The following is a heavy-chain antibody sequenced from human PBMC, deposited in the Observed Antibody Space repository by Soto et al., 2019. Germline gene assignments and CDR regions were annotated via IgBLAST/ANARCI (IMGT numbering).Heavy chain of an antibody. J-gene: IGHJ4*02. V-gene: IGHV3-23*01. CDR1: GFTFSSYA. D-gene: IGHD6-19*01. CDR3: AKGTHSSGHYFDY. CDR2: LSSSGGSP. Sequence: PGGSLRLSCAASGFTFSSYAMSWVRQAPGKGLEWVSALSSSGGSPYYADSVKGRFTISRDNSKNTLYLQMNSLRAEDTAVYYCAKGTHSSGHYFDYWGQGTLVTVSS.